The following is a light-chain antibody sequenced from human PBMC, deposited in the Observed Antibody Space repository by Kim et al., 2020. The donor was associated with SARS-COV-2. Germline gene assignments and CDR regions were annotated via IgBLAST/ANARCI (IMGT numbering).Light chain of an antibody. J-gene: IGLJ3*02. Sequence: QLVLTQSPSASASLGASVQLTCILSSGHSSYAIAWHQQQPGKGPRFLMKVNRDGSHIKGDGIPDRFSGSTSGAERYLTISSLQPEDEADYYCQTWDTGIRVLGGGTQLAVL. CDR2: VNRDGSH. V-gene: IGLV4-69*01. CDR1: SGHSSYA. CDR3: QTWDTGIRV.